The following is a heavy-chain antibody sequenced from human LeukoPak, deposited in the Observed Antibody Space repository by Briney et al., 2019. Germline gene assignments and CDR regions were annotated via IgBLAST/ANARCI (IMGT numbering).Heavy chain of an antibody. V-gene: IGHV1-24*01. J-gene: IGHJ4*02. CDR1: GYTLTELS. CDR3: ATARIVVVPAAIHYYFDY. Sequence: ASVKVSCKVSGYTLTELSMHWVRQAPGKGLEWMGGFDPEDGETIYAQKFQGRVTMTEDTSTDTAYMELSSLRSEDTAVYYCATARIVVVPAAIHYYFDYWGQGTLVAVSS. D-gene: IGHD2-2*02. CDR2: FDPEDGET.